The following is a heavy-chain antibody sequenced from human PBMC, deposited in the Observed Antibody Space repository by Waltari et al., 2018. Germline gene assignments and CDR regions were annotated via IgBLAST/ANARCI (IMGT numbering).Heavy chain of an antibody. V-gene: IGHV1-69*02. J-gene: IGHJ4*02. Sequence: QVQLVQSGTEVKKPGSSMKVSCKASGGTGHRYTISCVQQAPGQGLEWMGRIMPILGIPNYAQKFQGRVTITADTSTSTIYMELSSLRSEDTAIYYCARSHGSYTDVYYFDYWGQGTLVTVS. CDR2: IMPILGIP. CDR3: ARSHGSYTDVYYFDY. CDR1: GGTGHRYT. D-gene: IGHD1-26*01.